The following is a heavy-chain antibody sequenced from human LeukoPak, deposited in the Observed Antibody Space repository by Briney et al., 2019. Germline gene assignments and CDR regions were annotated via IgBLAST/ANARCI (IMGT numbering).Heavy chain of an antibody. CDR2: IYYSGST. Sequence: SETLSLTCTVSGGSISSYYWSWIRQPPGKGLEWIGYIYYSGSTNYNPSLKSRVTISVDTSKNQFSLKLSSVTAADTAVYHCASAISRYCSGGSCYSTYYYGMDVWGQGTTVTVSS. V-gene: IGHV4-59*08. J-gene: IGHJ6*02. CDR3: ASAISRYCSGGSCYSTYYYGMDV. D-gene: IGHD2-15*01. CDR1: GGSISSYY.